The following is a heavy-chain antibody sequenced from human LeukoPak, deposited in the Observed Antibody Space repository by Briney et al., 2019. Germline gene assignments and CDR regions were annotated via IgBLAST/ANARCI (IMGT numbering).Heavy chain of an antibody. CDR2: ISYDGSIK. CDR1: GFTFITYG. J-gene: IGHJ4*02. Sequence: GGSLRLSCAASGFTFITYGMHWVRQAPGKGLEWVAVISYDGSIKYYADSVKGRFTISRDNSKNTLYLQMNSLREEDTAVYYCAKDRARSHPYDTSGLTPNDYWGQGTLVTVSS. D-gene: IGHD3-22*01. CDR3: AKDRARSHPYDTSGLTPNDY. V-gene: IGHV3-30*18.